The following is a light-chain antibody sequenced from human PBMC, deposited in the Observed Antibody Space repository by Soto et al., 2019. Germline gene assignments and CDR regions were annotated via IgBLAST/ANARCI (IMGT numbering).Light chain of an antibody. CDR3: QQYNKWPLYT. CDR1: QSVSSN. CDR2: GAS. V-gene: IGKV3-15*01. Sequence: EIVMTQSPATLSVSPGERATLSCRASQSVSSNLAWYQQKPGQAPRLLFYGASARAPGIPARFSGSGSGTEFTLTISSLQSEDFAVYYCQQYNKWPLYTFGQGTKLEI. J-gene: IGKJ2*01.